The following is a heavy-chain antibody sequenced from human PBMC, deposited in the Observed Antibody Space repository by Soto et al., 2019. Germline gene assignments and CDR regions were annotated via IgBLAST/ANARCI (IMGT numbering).Heavy chain of an antibody. CDR1: GFTFSDYY. J-gene: IGHJ6*02. Sequence: QVQLVESGGGLVKPGGSLRLSCAASGFTFSDYYMSWIRQAPGKGLEWVSYISSSGSTIYYADSVKGRFTISRDNAKNLLYLQIISLRAEATAVYYCAREVYSSSLPTSYYYYGMDVWGQGTTVTVSS. CDR2: ISSSGSTI. V-gene: IGHV3-11*01. D-gene: IGHD6-6*01. CDR3: AREVYSSSLPTSYYYYGMDV.